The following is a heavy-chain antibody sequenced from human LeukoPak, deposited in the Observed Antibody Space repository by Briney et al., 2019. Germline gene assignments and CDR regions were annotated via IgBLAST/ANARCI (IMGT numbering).Heavy chain of an antibody. D-gene: IGHD3-22*01. CDR3: AKDWGIAMIVVVTFPFDY. CDR2: ISSSSSYI. CDR1: GFTFSDHY. J-gene: IGHJ4*02. V-gene: IGHV3-21*04. Sequence: GGSLRLSCAASGFTFSDHYMDWVRQAPGKGLEWVSSISSSSSYIYYADSVKGRFTISRDNAKKSLYLQMNSLRVDDTAVYYCAKDWGIAMIVVVTFPFDYWGQGTLVTVSS.